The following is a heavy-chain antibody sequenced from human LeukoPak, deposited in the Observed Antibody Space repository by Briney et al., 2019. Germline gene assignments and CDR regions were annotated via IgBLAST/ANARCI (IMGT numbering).Heavy chain of an antibody. CDR1: GFTFSTYA. CDR3: ARWGSGGNYYYYMDV. D-gene: IGHD3-16*01. Sequence: GGSLRLSCAASGFTFSTYAMTWVRQAPGKGLEWVSLISGTGGSTYYADSVKGRFTISRDNSKNTLYLQMNSLRAEDTAVYYCARWGSGGNYYYYMDVWGKGTTVTVSS. V-gene: IGHV3-23*01. CDR2: ISGTGGST. J-gene: IGHJ6*03.